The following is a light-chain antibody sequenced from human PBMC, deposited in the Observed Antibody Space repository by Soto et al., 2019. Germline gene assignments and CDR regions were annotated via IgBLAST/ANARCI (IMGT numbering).Light chain of an antibody. J-gene: IGLJ2*01. V-gene: IGLV2-14*03. CDR1: SSDIGGYNS. CDR2: DVS. CDR3: KSYTSSDTVV. Sequence: QSALTQPASVSGSPGQSITMSCTGTSSDIGGYNSVSWYQHHPGKAPKLMIYDVSNRPSGVSNRFSASKSGNTASLTISGLQAEDEADYYCKSYTSSDTVVFGGGTKVTVL.